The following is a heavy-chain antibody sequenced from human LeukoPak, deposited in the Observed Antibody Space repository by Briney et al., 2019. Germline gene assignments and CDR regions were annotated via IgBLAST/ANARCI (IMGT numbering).Heavy chain of an antibody. Sequence: GGSLRLSCAASGFTFSSYEMNWVRQAPGKGLEWVSYISSSGSTIYYADSVKGRFTISRDNAKNTLYLQMNSLRAEDTAVYYCAKVSSGAIITPPYYYDSSGSREFQHWGQGTLVTVSS. D-gene: IGHD3-22*01. J-gene: IGHJ1*01. CDR3: AKVSSGAIITPPYYYDSSGSREFQH. V-gene: IGHV3-48*03. CDR1: GFTFSSYE. CDR2: ISSSGSTI.